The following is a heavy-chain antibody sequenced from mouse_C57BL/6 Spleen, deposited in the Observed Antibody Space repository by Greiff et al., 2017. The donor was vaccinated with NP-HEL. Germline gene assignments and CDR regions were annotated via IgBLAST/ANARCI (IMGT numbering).Heavy chain of an antibody. J-gene: IGHJ4*01. CDR3: ERQPYYAMDD. CDR2: IYPGDGDT. CDR1: GYAFSSSW. Sequence: QVQLQQSGPGLVKPGASVKISCKASGYAFSSSWMNWVQQRPGKGLEWIGRIYPGDGDTYYNGTFKGKATLTADKSCSTAYMQLSSLTSEDSAVYCCERQPYYAMDDWGKGTSGTVSS. V-gene: IGHV1-82*01.